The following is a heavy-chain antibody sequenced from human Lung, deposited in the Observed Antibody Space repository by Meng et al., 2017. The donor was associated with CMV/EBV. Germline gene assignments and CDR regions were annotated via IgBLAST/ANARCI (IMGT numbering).Heavy chain of an antibody. J-gene: IGHJ4*02. Sequence: QLEESCAVLVKPSQTLSLTCTVSGGSIGSVGYYWSWIRQHPGKGLEWIGYIYYTGSTFYNPSLKSRVTISVDTSKNQFSLKLIPATAADTAVYYCAREAGRDGYATPKFDYWGQGTLVTVSS. D-gene: IGHD5-24*01. V-gene: IGHV4-31*03. CDR2: IYYTGST. CDR3: AREAGRDGYATPKFDY. CDR1: GGSIGSVGYY.